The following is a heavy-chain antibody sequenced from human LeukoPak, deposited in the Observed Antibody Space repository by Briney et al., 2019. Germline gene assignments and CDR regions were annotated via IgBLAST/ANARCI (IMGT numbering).Heavy chain of an antibody. CDR1: GFTSSSYG. CDR2: IRYDGSNK. J-gene: IGHJ4*02. V-gene: IGHV3-30*02. CDR3: AKVWGSRSYYSSIFDY. Sequence: GGSLRLSCAASGFTSSSYGMHWVRQAPGKGLEWVAFIRYDGSNKYYADSVKGRFTISRDNSKNTLYLQTNSLRAEDTAVYYCAKVWGSRSYYSSIFDYWGQGTLVTVSS. D-gene: IGHD3-10*01.